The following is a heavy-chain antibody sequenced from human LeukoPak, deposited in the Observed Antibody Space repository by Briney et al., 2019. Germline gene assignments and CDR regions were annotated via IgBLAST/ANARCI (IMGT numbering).Heavy chain of an antibody. Sequence: ASVTVSCTASGYTFTGYYMHWVRQAPGQGLEWMGRINPNSGGTNYAQKFQGRVTMTRDTSISTAYMELSRLRSDDTAVYYCARTGVYYYYGMDVWGQGTTVTVSS. D-gene: IGHD7-27*01. V-gene: IGHV1-2*06. J-gene: IGHJ6*02. CDR1: GYTFTGYY. CDR3: ARTGVYYYYGMDV. CDR2: INPNSGGT.